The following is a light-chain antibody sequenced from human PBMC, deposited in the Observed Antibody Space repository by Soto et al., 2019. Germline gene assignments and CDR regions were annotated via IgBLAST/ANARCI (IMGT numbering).Light chain of an antibody. CDR2: SAS. Sequence: ESVLTQSPGTLSLSPGERATLSCRASQSVSGSSLAWYQQKAGQAPRLLIYSASSRATGTPARFSGSGSGTDFTLTISSLEPEDFAVYHCQQYASPPLSFGGGTKVEIK. CDR1: QSVSGSS. V-gene: IGKV3-20*01. CDR3: QQYASPPLS. J-gene: IGKJ4*01.